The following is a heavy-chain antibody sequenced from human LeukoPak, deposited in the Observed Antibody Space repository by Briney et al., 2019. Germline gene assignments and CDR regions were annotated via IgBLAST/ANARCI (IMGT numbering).Heavy chain of an antibody. CDR3: ARDYCSGGSCPIARYFDL. CDR1: GYTFTSYG. CDR2: ISAYNGNT. J-gene: IGHJ2*01. Sequence: ASVKVSCKASGYTFTSYGISWVRQAPGQGLEWMGWISAYNGNTNYAQKLQGRVTMTTDTSTSTAYMELRSLRSDDTAVYYCARDYCSGGSCPIARYFDLWGRGTLATVSS. D-gene: IGHD2-15*01. V-gene: IGHV1-18*01.